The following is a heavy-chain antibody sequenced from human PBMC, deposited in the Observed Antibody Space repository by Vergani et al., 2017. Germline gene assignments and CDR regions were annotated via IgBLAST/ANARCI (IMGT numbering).Heavy chain of an antibody. CDR2: INPNSGGT. V-gene: IGHV1-2*02. CDR3: AGERAATRSGYYRDRSEVYGMDV. J-gene: IGHJ6*02. CDR1: GYTFTGYY. D-gene: IGHD3-3*01. Sequence: QVQLVQSGAEVKKPGASVKVSCKASGYTFTGYYMHWVRQAPGQGLEWMGWINPNSGGTNYAQKFQGRVTMTRDTSISTAYMELSRLRSDDTAVYYCAGERAATRSGYYRDRSEVYGMDVWGQGTTVTVSS.